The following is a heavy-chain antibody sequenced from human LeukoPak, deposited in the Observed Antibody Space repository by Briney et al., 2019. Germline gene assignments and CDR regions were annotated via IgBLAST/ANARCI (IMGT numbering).Heavy chain of an antibody. CDR2: ISAYNGNT. CDR1: GYTFTSYG. Sequence: ASVKVSCKASGYTFTSYGISWVRQAPGQGLEWMGWISAYNGNTNYAQKLQGRVTTTTDTSTSTAYMELRSLRSDDTAVYYCARDWQSVGYQLPYHRGWSNKFDPWGQGTLVTISS. V-gene: IGHV1-18*01. CDR3: ARDWQSVGYQLPYHRGWSNKFDP. D-gene: IGHD2-2*01. J-gene: IGHJ5*02.